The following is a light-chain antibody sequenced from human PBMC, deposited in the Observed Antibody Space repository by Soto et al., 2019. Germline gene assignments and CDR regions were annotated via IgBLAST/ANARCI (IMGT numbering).Light chain of an antibody. CDR2: EVS. V-gene: IGLV2-14*01. Sequence: QSALTQPASVSGSPGQSITICCTGSSSDVGGYNYVSWYQQHPGKAPKLIISEVSNRPSGVSTRFSGSKSGNTASLTISGLQAEDEADYYCTSYTSTISHVLFGGGTKVTVL. CDR1: SSDVGGYNY. CDR3: TSYTSTISHVL. J-gene: IGLJ2*01.